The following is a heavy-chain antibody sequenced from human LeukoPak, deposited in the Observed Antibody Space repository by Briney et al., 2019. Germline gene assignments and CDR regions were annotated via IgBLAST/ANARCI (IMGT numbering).Heavy chain of an antibody. D-gene: IGHD1-14*01. CDR2: IFNDGNDK. V-gene: IGHV3-30*02. CDR1: GFTFSTYG. J-gene: IGHJ6*03. Sequence: GGSLSLSCAASGFTFSTYGMHWVRQAPEKGLEWLAYIFNDGNDKRYADSVKGRFTISRDNSKNTLYLQMNSLRTEDTAVYYCAKDPEYNTPGYYIDVWGRGTTVTVSS. CDR3: AKDPEYNTPGYYIDV.